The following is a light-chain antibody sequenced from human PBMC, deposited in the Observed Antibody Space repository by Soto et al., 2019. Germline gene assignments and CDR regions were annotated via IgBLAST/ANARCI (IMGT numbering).Light chain of an antibody. J-gene: IGKJ3*01. CDR1: QNVGSY. Sequence: EIVLTQSPATLSLSPGERATLSCRASQNVGSYLAWYQQKPGQAPRLLIFHASNRATGIPARFSGSGSGTDFTLTISSLEPEDFAVYYCQQRTNWPLFTFGPGTKVDIK. V-gene: IGKV3-11*01. CDR2: HAS. CDR3: QQRTNWPLFT.